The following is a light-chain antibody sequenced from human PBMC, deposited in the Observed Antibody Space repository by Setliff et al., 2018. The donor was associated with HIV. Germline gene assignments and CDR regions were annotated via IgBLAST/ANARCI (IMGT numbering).Light chain of an antibody. J-gene: IGLJ3*02. CDR3: ASWDDSLNGWV. CDR1: SSNIGRNT. V-gene: IGLV1-44*01. Sequence: KRVTISCSGSSSNIGRNTVNWYQQLPGTAPKLLIYTNNQRPSGVPDRFSGSKSGTSASLAISGLQSEDEADYHCASWDDSLNGWVFGGGTKSPS. CDR2: TNN.